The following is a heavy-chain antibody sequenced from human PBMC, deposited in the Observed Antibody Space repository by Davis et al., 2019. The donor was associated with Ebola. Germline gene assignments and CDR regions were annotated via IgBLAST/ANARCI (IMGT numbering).Heavy chain of an antibody. CDR1: GFTFSKAW. CDR2: IKSKSDGGTA. J-gene: IGHJ4*02. CDR3: VKWSYARFDY. V-gene: IGHV3-15*01. D-gene: IGHD1-26*01. Sequence: GESLKISCAASGFTFSKAWMSWVRQAPGKGLEWVGRIKSKSDGGTADYAAPVRGRFTISRDDSKNTLYLQMNSLKTEDTAVYYCVKWSYARFDYWGQGTLVTVSS.